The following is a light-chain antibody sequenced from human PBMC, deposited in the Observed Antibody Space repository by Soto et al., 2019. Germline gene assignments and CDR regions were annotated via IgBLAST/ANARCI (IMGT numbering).Light chain of an antibody. CDR2: DAS. J-gene: IGKJ1*01. Sequence: DIQMTQSPSTLSASVGDRVTITCRASETISSWLAWYQQKPGKAPKLLIYDASSLQSGAPPRFRGSRSGTEFTLTISSLQPDDSATYYCQQYNRFSSVTFGQGTKVDIK. V-gene: IGKV1-5*01. CDR3: QQYNRFSSVT. CDR1: ETISSW.